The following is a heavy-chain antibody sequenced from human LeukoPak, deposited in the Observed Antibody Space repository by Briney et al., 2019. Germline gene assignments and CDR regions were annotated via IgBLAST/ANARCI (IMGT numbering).Heavy chain of an antibody. CDR1: GGTFSRYA. V-gene: IGHV1-69*05. CDR2: IIPIFGTA. D-gene: IGHD6-6*01. Sequence: SVKVSCKASGGTFSRYAISWVRQAPGHGLEWMGGIIPIFGTAKYTQKFQGRVTITTDESTSTAYMELSSLRSEDTAVYYCARASEYRSLWTDAFDIWCQGTMVTVSS. J-gene: IGHJ3*02. CDR3: ARASEYRSLWTDAFDI.